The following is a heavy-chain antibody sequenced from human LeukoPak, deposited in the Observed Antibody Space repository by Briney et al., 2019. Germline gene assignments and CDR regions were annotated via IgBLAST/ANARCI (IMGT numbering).Heavy chain of an antibody. Sequence: SETLSLTCTVSGGSISSDGYYWSWIRQHPGKGLEWIGAIYYTGSTYYNPSLKSRATISVDTSKNHFSLKLTSVTAAEPAVYYCARGTGGAAAADFDPWGQGTLVTVSS. CDR1: GGSISSDGYY. V-gene: IGHV4-31*03. D-gene: IGHD6-13*01. J-gene: IGHJ5*02. CDR2: IYYTGST. CDR3: ARGTGGAAAADFDP.